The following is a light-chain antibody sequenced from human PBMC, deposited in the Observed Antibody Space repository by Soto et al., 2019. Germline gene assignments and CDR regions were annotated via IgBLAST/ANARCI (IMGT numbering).Light chain of an antibody. Sequence: GDRVTITCRASQNISNYLKWYQRKPGKAPKLLIYAASSLQSGVPSRFSGSGSGTDFTLTISSLQPEDFATFYCHQSYSAPLTVGGGTKVDIK. CDR3: HQSYSAPLT. J-gene: IGKJ4*01. CDR2: AAS. V-gene: IGKV1-39*01. CDR1: QNISNY.